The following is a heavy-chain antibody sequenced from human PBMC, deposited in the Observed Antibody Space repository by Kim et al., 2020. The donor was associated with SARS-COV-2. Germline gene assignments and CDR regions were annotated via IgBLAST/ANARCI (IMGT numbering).Heavy chain of an antibody. CDR3: AKGRYVVVAVDATGGMDV. D-gene: IGHD2-15*01. J-gene: IGHJ6*04. CDR2: ISYDGSNK. Sequence: GGSLRLSCAASGFTFSSYGLHWVRQAPGKGLEWVAVISYDGSNKYYADSVKGRFTISRDNSNNTLYLQMYSLRAEDTAVYYCAKGRYVVVAVDATGGMDVGGKGTRVTVSS. CDR1: GFTFSSYG. V-gene: IGHV3-30*18.